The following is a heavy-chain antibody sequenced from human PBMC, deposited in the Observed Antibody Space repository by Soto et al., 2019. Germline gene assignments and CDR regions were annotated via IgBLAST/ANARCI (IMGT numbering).Heavy chain of an antibody. CDR3: ARGHSGWYYLGDN. V-gene: IGHV1-3*01. CDR1: VYTVTYYA. D-gene: IGHD6-19*01. J-gene: IGHJ1*01. Sequence: SVKVSCKASVYTVTYYASYWVRQAPGQSLEWVGWITPGNGKTRYWEKFQGRVTITWDTSATTAYMEVSSLRSEDTAVYYCARGHSGWYYLGDNWGQGTLVTVSS. CDR2: ITPGNGKT.